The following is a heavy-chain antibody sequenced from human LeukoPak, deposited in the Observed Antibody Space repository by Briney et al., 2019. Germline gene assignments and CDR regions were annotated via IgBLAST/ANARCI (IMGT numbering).Heavy chain of an antibody. J-gene: IGHJ3*02. D-gene: IGHD2-21*02. CDR2: INSDGSST. V-gene: IGHV3-74*01. Sequence: GSLRLSSAASGFTFSSYWMHWVRPAPGKGLVWVSRINSDGSSTSNAESVKGRFTISRDNAKNTLYLQMNSLRAEDTAVYYCMVTRGEVAFDIWGQGTMVTVSS. CDR1: GFTFSSYW. CDR3: MVTRGEVAFDI.